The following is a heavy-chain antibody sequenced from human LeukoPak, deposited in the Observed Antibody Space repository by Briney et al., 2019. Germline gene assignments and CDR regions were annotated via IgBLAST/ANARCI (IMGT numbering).Heavy chain of an antibody. V-gene: IGHV3-23*01. J-gene: IGHJ3*02. CDR2: ISGGGGST. CDR3: ARVNTPTDAFDI. CDR1: GFTFSSYA. Sequence: PGGSLRLSCAASGFTFSSYAMSWVRQAPGKGLEWVSAISGGGGSTYYADSVKGRFTISRDNSKNTLYLQMNSLRAEDTAVYYCARVNTPTDAFDIWGQGTMVTVSS.